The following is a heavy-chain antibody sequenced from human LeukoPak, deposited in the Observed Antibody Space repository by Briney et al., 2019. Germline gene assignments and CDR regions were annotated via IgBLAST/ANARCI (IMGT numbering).Heavy chain of an antibody. V-gene: IGHV3-23*01. Sequence: GGSLRLSCAASGFTFSSYAMSWVRQAPGKGLEWVSAISGSGGSSYYADSVKGRFTISRDNSKNTPYLQMNSLRAEDTAVYYCANDIAAAVYYYGMDVWGQGTTVTVSS. J-gene: IGHJ6*02. D-gene: IGHD6-25*01. CDR2: ISGSGGSS. CDR1: GFTFSSYA. CDR3: ANDIAAAVYYYGMDV.